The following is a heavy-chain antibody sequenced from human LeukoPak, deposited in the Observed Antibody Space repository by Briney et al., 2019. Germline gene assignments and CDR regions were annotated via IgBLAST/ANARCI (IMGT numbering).Heavy chain of an antibody. CDR3: ATLSIAAAGAPDY. CDR2: MNPNSGNT. J-gene: IGHJ4*02. Sequence: GASVKVSCKASGYTFTSYDINWVRQATGQGLEWMGWMNPNSGNTGYAQKFQGSVTMTRNTSISTAYMELSSLRSEDTAVYYCATLSIAAAGAPDYWGQGTLVTVSS. V-gene: IGHV1-8*01. D-gene: IGHD6-13*01. CDR1: GYTFTSYD.